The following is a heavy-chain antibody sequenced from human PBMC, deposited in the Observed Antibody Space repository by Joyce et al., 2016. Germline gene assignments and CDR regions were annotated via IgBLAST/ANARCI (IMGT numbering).Heavy chain of an antibody. CDR2: ISSSGNTI. J-gene: IGHJ4*02. D-gene: IGHD2-8*02. V-gene: IGHV3-48*03. CDR1: GFSFRGHD. CDR3: TRSLQGTGYDY. Sequence: EVQLEASGGGLAQPGGSLRLSCAASGFSFRGHDMSWVRQAPGKGLQWVSYISSSGNTIHYADSVKGRFTISRDNAKNSLYLQMNSLRAEDTAIYYCTRSLQGTGYDYWGQGTLVTVSS.